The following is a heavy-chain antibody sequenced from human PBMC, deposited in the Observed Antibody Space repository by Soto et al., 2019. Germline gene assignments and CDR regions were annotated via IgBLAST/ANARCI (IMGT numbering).Heavy chain of an antibody. CDR2: MNPNSGNT. CDR3: ARERCSGGSCYFDY. CDR1: GYTFTSYD. D-gene: IGHD2-15*01. J-gene: IGHJ4*02. Sequence: QVQLVQSGAEVKKPGASVKVSCKASGYTFTSYDINWVRQATGQGLEWMGWMNPNSGNTGYAQKFQGRVTMTRNTSISTAYMELSSLRSEDRAVYYCARERCSGGSCYFDYWGPGTLVPVSS. V-gene: IGHV1-8*01.